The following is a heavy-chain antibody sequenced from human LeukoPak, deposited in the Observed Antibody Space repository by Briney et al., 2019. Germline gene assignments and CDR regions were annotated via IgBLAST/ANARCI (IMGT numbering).Heavy chain of an antibody. V-gene: IGHV3-53*01. CDR2: IYSGGST. CDR1: GFTVSSNY. Sequence: PGGSLRLSCAASGFTVSSNYMSWVRQAPGKGLEWVSVIYSGGSTYYADSVKGRFTISRDNSKNTLYLQMNSLRAEDTAVYYCAREYYYDSSGHHAFDIWGQGTMVTVSS. D-gene: IGHD3-22*01. J-gene: IGHJ3*02. CDR3: AREYYYDSSGHHAFDI.